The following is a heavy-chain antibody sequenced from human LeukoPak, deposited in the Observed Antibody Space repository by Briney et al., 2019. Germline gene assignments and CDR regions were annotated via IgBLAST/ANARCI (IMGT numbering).Heavy chain of an antibody. V-gene: IGHV4-4*07. J-gene: IGHJ3*02. D-gene: IGHD1-26*01. CDR3: ARAGGSYLDDAFDI. CDR2: IYISGST. Sequence: PSETLSLTRTVSGGSISSYYWSWIRQPAATGLEWSGRIYISGSTNYNPSPKSRVSISVDKSKNQVSLKLSSVTAADAAVYYCARAGGSYLDDAFDIWGQGTMVTVSS. CDR1: GGSISSYY.